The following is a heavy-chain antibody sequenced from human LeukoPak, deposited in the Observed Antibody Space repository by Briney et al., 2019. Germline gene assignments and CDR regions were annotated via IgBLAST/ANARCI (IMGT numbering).Heavy chain of an antibody. CDR2: ISGSGGST. J-gene: IGHJ4*02. CDR1: GFTFSSYA. D-gene: IGHD3-22*01. CDR3: AKSVGYYDSSGYYVDFDY. Sequence: PGGSLRLSCAASGFTFSSYAMSWVRQAPGKGLDWVSAISGSGGSTYYADSVKGRFTISRDNSKNTLYLQMNSLRAEDTAVYYCAKSVGYYDSSGYYVDFDYWGQGTLVTVSS. V-gene: IGHV3-23*01.